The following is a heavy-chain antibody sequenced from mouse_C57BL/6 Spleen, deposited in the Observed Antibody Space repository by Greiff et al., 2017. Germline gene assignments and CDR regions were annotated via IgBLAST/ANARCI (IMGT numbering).Heavy chain of an antibody. Sequence: QVQLKQSGAELARPGASVKLSCKASGYTFTSYGISWVKQRTGQGLEWIGEIYPRSGNTYYNEKFKGKATLTADKSSSTAYMELRSLTSEDSAVYFCARLEYSNYVDYWYFDVWGTGTTVTVSS. CDR1: GYTFTSYG. CDR2: IYPRSGNT. D-gene: IGHD2-5*01. V-gene: IGHV1-81*01. J-gene: IGHJ1*03. CDR3: ARLEYSNYVDYWYFDV.